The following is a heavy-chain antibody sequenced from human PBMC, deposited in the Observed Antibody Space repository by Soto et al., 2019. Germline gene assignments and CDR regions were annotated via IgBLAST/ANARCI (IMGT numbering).Heavy chain of an antibody. CDR3: ASYIKGWDSGWGAFDI. D-gene: IGHD6-25*01. CDR1: GGTFSSYA. J-gene: IGHJ3*02. V-gene: IGHV1-69*01. CDR2: IIPIFGTA. Sequence: QVQLVQSGAEMMKPGSSVKVSCKASGGTFSSYAFSWVRQAPGQGLEWIGGIIPIFGTANYAQQFQGRVTITADESTSTGYMELSSLRSEDTAVYYCASYIKGWDSGWGAFDIWGQGTMVTVSS.